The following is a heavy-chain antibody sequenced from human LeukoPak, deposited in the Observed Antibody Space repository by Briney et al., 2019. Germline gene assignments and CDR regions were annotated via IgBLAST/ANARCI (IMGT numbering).Heavy chain of an antibody. CDR1: GGSVSSYY. Sequence: PSETLSLTCTVSGGSVSSYYWTWIRQPAGKGLEWIERIYTSGSTNYNPSLKSRITISVDKSKNQFSLRLNSVTAAATAVYYCAGYSSYYGHFDYWGQGTLVTVSS. J-gene: IGHJ4*02. CDR2: IYTSGST. CDR3: AGYSSYYGHFDY. V-gene: IGHV4-4*07. D-gene: IGHD6-19*01.